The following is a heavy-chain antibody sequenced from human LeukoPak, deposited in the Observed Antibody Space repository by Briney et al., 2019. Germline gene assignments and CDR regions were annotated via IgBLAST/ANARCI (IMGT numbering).Heavy chain of an antibody. D-gene: IGHD6-13*01. V-gene: IGHV3-7*01. Sequence: GGSLRLSCAASGFTFSSYGMSWVRQAPGKGLEGVANIKQDGSEKYYVDSVKGRFTISRDNAKNSLYLQMNSLRAEDTAVYYCAREGYSSNRPRLTFDYWGQGTLVTVSS. CDR3: AREGYSSNRPRLTFDY. CDR1: GFTFSSYG. J-gene: IGHJ4*02. CDR2: IKQDGSEK.